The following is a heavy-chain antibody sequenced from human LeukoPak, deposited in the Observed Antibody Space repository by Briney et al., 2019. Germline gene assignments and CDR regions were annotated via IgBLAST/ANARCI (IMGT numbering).Heavy chain of an antibody. CDR1: GFTFSSYR. V-gene: IGHV3-7*01. Sequence: GGSLRLSCAASGFTFSSYRMSWVRQAPGKGLEWVANIKQDGSEKYYADSVKGRFTISRDNAKNSLYLQMNSLRAEDTAVYCCARPPSAYYYYMDVWGKGTTATVSS. CDR2: IKQDGSEK. D-gene: IGHD2-15*01. CDR3: ARPPSAYYYYMDV. J-gene: IGHJ6*03.